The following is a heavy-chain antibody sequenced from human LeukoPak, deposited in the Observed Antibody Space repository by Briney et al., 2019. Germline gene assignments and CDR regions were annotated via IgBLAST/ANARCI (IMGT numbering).Heavy chain of an antibody. J-gene: IGHJ4*02. CDR2: VKSDGSNT. CDR3: ARGDHFFWGFPH. Sequence: GGSLRLSCVASGFTFSSYWMHWVRQVPGKGLMWVSRVKSDGSNTNYADSVKGRFTISRDNAKNTLYLQMNSLRAEDTAVYYCARGDHFFWGFPHWGQGTLVTVSS. V-gene: IGHV3-74*01. CDR1: GFTFSSYW. D-gene: IGHD7-27*01.